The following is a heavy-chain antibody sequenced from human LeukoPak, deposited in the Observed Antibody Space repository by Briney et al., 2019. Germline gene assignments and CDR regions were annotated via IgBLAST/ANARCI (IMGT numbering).Heavy chain of an antibody. CDR2: IYTSGST. CDR1: GGSISSGSYY. CDR3: ARGPGGYSFWFDP. D-gene: IGHD5-18*01. V-gene: IGHV4-61*02. J-gene: IGHJ5*02. Sequence: SETLSLTCTVSGGSISSGSYYWSWIRQPAGKGLEWIGRIYTSGSTNYNPSLKSRVTISVDTSKNQFSLKLSSVTAADTAVYYCARGPGGYSFWFDPLGQGTLVTVSS.